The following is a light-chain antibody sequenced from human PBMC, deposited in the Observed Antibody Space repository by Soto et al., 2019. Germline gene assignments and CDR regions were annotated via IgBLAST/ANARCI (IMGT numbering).Light chain of an antibody. CDR2: GNS. J-gene: IGLJ1*01. CDR1: SSNIGAGYD. CDR3: QSYDSSLSAYV. Sequence: QSVLAQPPSVSGAPGQKVTISCTGSSSNIGAGYDLHWYQQLPGTAPKLLLYGNSNRPSGVPDRFSGSKSGTSASLAITGLQAEDEADYYCQSYDSSLSAYVLGNGTKVT. V-gene: IGLV1-40*01.